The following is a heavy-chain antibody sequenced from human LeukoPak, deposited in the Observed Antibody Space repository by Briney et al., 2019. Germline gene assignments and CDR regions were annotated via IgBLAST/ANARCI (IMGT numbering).Heavy chain of an antibody. CDR2: INHSGST. CDR3: ARGGFTIFGVVSYYYMDV. D-gene: IGHD3-3*01. CDR1: GGSFSGYY. J-gene: IGHJ6*03. Sequence: SETLSLTCAVYGGSFSGYYWSWIRQPPGKGLEWIGEINHSGSTNYNPSLKSRVTISVDTSKNQFSLKLSSVTAADTAVYYCARGGFTIFGVVSYYYMDVWGKGTTVTVSS. V-gene: IGHV4-34*01.